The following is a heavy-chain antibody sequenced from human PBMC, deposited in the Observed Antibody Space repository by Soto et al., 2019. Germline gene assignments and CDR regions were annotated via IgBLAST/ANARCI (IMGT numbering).Heavy chain of an antibody. Sequence: EVQLLESGGGLVQPGGSLRLSCAASGVTFSSYAMSWVRQAPGKGLEWVSGISGRGGTTYYADSVKGRFTISRDNSKKTLYLQMISLRAEDTAVYYCAKDAAVAGCFDYWGQGTLVTVSS. V-gene: IGHV3-23*01. D-gene: IGHD6-19*01. CDR3: AKDAAVAGCFDY. J-gene: IGHJ4*02. CDR2: ISGRGGTT. CDR1: GVTFSSYA.